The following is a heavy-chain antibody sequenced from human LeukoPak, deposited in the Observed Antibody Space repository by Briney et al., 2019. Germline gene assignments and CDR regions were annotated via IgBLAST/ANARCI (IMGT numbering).Heavy chain of an antibody. Sequence: PGGSLRLSCSASGFTFSSFAMHWGRQAPGKGLEYVSAINNNGDNKDYADSVKGRFTISRDNSKNTLHLQMSSLTVEDTAVYYCVKAPHASSSYFHYWAQGTLVTVSS. J-gene: IGHJ4*02. CDR1: GFTFSSFA. CDR3: VKAPHASSSYFHY. CDR2: INNNGDNK. D-gene: IGHD6-13*01. V-gene: IGHV3-64D*06.